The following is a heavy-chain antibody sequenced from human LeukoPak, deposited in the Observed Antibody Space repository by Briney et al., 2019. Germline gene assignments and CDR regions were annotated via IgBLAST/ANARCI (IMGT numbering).Heavy chain of an antibody. V-gene: IGHV1-18*04. CDR3: ARHSGSGWQALGY. CDR2: TSYNGNT. J-gene: IGHJ4*02. CDR1: GYTFSNYG. Sequence: ASVKVSCKVSGYTFSNYGISWVRQAPGLGLEWMGWTSYNGNTNYAQKFQDRVTMTTDTSTTTAYMELRSLESDDTAVYYCARHSGSGWQALGYWGQGTLVTVSS. D-gene: IGHD6-19*01.